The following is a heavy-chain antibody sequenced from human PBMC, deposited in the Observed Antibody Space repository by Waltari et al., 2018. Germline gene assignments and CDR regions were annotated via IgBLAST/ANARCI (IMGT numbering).Heavy chain of an antibody. Sequence: QLQLQGSGPGQVNPSETLSLTCTVSGDSISSSSYCWGWIRQPPGKGLEWIGSFYYSGSTYYNPSLKSRLSISVDTPKNHFSLKLSSVTAADAAIYYCARLRSNMTPFDPWGQGTLVTVSS. CDR1: GDSISSSSYC. V-gene: IGHV4-39*01. D-gene: IGHD2-8*01. CDR3: ARLRSNMTPFDP. CDR2: FYYSGST. J-gene: IGHJ5*02.